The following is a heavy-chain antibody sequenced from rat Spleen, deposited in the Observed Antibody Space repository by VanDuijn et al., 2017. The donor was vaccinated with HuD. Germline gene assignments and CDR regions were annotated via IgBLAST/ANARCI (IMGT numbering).Heavy chain of an antibody. Sequence: EVQLVESDGGLVQPGRSLKLSCAASGFTFSDYYMAWVRQAPTKGLEWVATISYDGSSTYYRDSVKGRFTISRDNARSILYLQMNSLRSEDTATYYCARHGPGSWYFDFWGPGNLVTVSS. CDR2: ISYDGSST. D-gene: IGHD5-1*01. CDR3: ARHGPGSWYFDF. V-gene: IGHV5-29*01. J-gene: IGHJ1*01. CDR1: GFTFSDYY.